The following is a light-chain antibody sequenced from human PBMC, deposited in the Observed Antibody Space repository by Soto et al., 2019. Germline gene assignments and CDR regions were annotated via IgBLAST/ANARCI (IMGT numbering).Light chain of an antibody. Sequence: EIVLTQSPGTLSLSPGERATLSCRASQSINSRYLAWYQQKPGQAPRLLIYGASSRATGIPDRFSGSGSGTDFPLTISRREPEVLAVYYCKHFGSSPGFLFAPGTKGDIK. CDR2: GAS. J-gene: IGKJ3*01. V-gene: IGKV3-20*01. CDR1: QSINSRY. CDR3: KHFGSSPGFL.